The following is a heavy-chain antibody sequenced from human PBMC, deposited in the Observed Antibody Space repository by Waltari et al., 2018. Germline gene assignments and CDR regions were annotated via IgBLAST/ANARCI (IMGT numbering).Heavy chain of an antibody. Sequence: EVQLVESGGGLVQPGGSLRLSCAASGFTFSSYTMSWVRQAPGKGLEWVSAISGSGDTTYYADSVKGRFTISRDNSKNTLYLQMNSLRAEDTAVYYCAKPSLIVVVINYYFDYWGQGALVTVSS. CDR3: AKPSLIVVVINYYFDY. V-gene: IGHV3-23*04. J-gene: IGHJ4*02. D-gene: IGHD3-22*01. CDR2: ISGSGDTT. CDR1: GFTFSSYT.